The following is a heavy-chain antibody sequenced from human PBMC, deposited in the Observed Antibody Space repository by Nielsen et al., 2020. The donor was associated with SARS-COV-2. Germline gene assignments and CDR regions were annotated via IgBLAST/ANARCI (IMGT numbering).Heavy chain of an antibody. J-gene: IGHJ6*02. CDR2: VYTSGST. D-gene: IGHD1-20*01. V-gene: IGHV4-4*07. Sequence: SETLSLTCTVSGGSISSYYWSWIRQPAGKGLEWIGRVYTSGSTNYNPSLKSRVTMSVDTSKNQFSLKLSSVTAADTAVYYCARDFNYYYYYYGMDVWGQGTTVTVSS. CDR1: GGSISSYY. CDR3: ARDFNYYYYYYGMDV.